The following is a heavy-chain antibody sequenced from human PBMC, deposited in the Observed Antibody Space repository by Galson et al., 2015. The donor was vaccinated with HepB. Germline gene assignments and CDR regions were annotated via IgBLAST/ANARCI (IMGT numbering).Heavy chain of an antibody. CDR2: ISYDGSNK. Sequence: SLRLSCAASGFTFSSYAMHWVRQAPGKGLEWVAVISYDGSNKYYADSVKGRFTISRDNSKNTLYLQMNSLRAEDTAVYYCVQGKGGYSYGNYYYGMDVWGQGTTVTVSS. CDR1: GFTFSSYA. D-gene: IGHD5-18*01. V-gene: IGHV3-30-3*01. CDR3: VQGKGGYSYGNYYYGMDV. J-gene: IGHJ6*02.